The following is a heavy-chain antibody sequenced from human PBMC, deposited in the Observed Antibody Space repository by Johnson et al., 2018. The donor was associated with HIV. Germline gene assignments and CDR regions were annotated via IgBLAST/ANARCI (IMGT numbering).Heavy chain of an antibody. Sequence: MQLVESGGGLVQPGGSLRLSCAASGFTFSSYAMSWVRQAPGKGLEWVSAISGSGGSPYYADSVKGRFTISRDNSKNTLYLQMNSLGAEDTAVYYCAKGSGSSWYIGAFDIWGQGTMVTVSS. V-gene: IGHV3-23*04. CDR2: ISGSGGSP. CDR3: AKGSGSSWYIGAFDI. D-gene: IGHD6-13*01. J-gene: IGHJ3*02. CDR1: GFTFSSYA.